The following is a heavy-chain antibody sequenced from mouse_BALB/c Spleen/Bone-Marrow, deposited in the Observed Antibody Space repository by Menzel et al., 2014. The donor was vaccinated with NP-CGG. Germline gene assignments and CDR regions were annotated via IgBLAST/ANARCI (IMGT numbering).Heavy chain of an antibody. CDR3: ASLHYYGFFAY. J-gene: IGHJ3*01. CDR2: INPYSSTI. D-gene: IGHD1-2*01. V-gene: IGHV4-1*02. Sequence: EVMLVESGGGLVQPGGSLKLSCAASGFDFSRYWMSWVRQAPGKGLEWIGEINPYSSTINYTPSLKDKFIISRDNAKNTLYLQMSKVRSEDTALYYCASLHYYGFFAYWGQGTLVTVSA. CDR1: GFDFSRYW.